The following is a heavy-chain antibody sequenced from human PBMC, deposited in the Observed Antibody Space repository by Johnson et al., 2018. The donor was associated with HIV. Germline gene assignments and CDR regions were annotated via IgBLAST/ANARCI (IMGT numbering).Heavy chain of an antibody. J-gene: IGHJ3*02. CDR1: GFTFSSYW. Sequence: VQLVESGGGLVQPGGSLRLSCAASGFTFSSYWMHWVRQAPGKGLVWVSRINSDGSSITYADSVKGRFTISRDNAKNTLYLQMNSLRAEDTAVYYGASEGLAGNAFDIWGQGTMVTVSS. CDR2: INSDGSSI. D-gene: IGHD6-19*01. CDR3: ASEGLAGNAFDI. V-gene: IGHV3-74*03.